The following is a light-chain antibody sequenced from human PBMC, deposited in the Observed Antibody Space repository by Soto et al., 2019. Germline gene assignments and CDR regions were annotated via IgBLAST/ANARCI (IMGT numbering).Light chain of an antibody. J-gene: IGKJ3*01. CDR1: QSVSSY. Sequence: EIVLTQSPATLSLSPGESATLSCRASQSVSSYLAWYQQKPGQAPRLLIYDASNRATGIPARFSGSGSGTEFTLPISSLEPADFAVYYCQQRSNWPPFTFGPGTKVDIK. CDR3: QQRSNWPPFT. CDR2: DAS. V-gene: IGKV3-11*01.